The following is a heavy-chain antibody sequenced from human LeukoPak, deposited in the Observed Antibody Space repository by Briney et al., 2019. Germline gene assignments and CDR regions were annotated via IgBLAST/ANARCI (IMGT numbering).Heavy chain of an antibody. J-gene: IGHJ4*02. Sequence: SETLSLTCAVYGGSFSGYYWSWIRQPPGKGLEWIGSIYYSGSTYYNPSLKSRVTISVDTSKNQFSLKLSSVTAADTAVYYCASPYSSGWYYFDYWGQGTLVTVSS. CDR1: GGSFSGYY. CDR3: ASPYSSGWYYFDY. V-gene: IGHV4-34*01. CDR2: IYYSGST. D-gene: IGHD6-19*01.